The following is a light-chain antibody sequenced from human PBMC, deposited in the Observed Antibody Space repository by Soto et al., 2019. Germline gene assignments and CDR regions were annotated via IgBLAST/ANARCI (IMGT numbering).Light chain of an antibody. CDR2: SAS. Sequence: MTQSPATLSVSPGERATLSCRASQSVSSNLAWYQQKPGKVPDLLIYSASILQSGVPSRFSGSGSGTDFTLTISSLQPEDVATYYCQKYDSGPFTFGPGTKVDIK. CDR1: QSVSSN. J-gene: IGKJ3*01. V-gene: IGKV1-27*01. CDR3: QKYDSGPFT.